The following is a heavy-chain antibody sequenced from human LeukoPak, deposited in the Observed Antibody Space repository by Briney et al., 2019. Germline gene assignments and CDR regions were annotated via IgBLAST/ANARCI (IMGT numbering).Heavy chain of an antibody. D-gene: IGHD3-10*01. CDR2: ISGSGGST. J-gene: IGHJ4*02. CDR3: AKDKVRGVIPYYFDY. Sequence: PGGSLRLSCAASGFTFSSYAMSWVRQAPGKGLEWVSAISGSGGSTYYADSVKGRFTISRDNSKNTLYLQMNSLRAEDTAVYYCAKDKVRGVIPYYFDYWGQGTLATVSS. CDR1: GFTFSSYA. V-gene: IGHV3-23*01.